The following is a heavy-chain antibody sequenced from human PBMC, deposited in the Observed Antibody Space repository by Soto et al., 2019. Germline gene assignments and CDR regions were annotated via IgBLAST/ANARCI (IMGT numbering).Heavy chain of an antibody. CDR1: GGSISSDY. CDR2: VYDSGRT. J-gene: IGHJ4*02. Sequence: QVQLQESGPGLVKPSETLSLTCTVSGGSISSDYWTWIRQPPGKALEWIGNVYDSGRTNYNPSLRSRVTISMDTSKNQFSLNLNSVTAADTDVYHCATGTGWLPTDWGQGTLVTVSS. V-gene: IGHV4-59*01. D-gene: IGHD6-19*01. CDR3: ATGTGWLPTD.